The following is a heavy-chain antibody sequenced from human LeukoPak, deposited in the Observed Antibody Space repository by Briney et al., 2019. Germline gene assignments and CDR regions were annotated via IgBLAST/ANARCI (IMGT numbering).Heavy chain of an antibody. Sequence: GRSLRLSCAASGFTFTTYGMHWVRQAPGKGLEWVAAISYDAIYKFYADFVKGRFAISRDNSKNTLYLQMNSLRSEDTAVYYCTRNDNRLYYFDYWGQGTLVTVSS. D-gene: IGHD1-1*01. J-gene: IGHJ4*02. CDR3: TRNDNRLYYFDY. V-gene: IGHV3-30*03. CDR1: GFTFTTYG. CDR2: ISYDAIYK.